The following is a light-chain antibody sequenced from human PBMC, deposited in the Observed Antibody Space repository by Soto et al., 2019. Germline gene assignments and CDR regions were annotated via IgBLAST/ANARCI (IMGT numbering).Light chain of an antibody. CDR1: SSDIGGYNF. V-gene: IGLV2-8*01. J-gene: IGLJ2*01. CDR2: DVN. CDR3: SSYADTNNLV. Sequence: QSALTQPPSASGSPGQSVTISCTGTSSDIGGYNFVSWYQQHPGKAPKLMIDDVNKRPSGVPDRFSGSKSGNTASLTVSGLQAEDEDDYYCSSYADTNNLVFGGGTKLTVL.